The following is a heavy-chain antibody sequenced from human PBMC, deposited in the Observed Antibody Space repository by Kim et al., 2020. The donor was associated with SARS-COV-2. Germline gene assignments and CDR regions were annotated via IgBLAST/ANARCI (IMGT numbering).Heavy chain of an antibody. CDR1: GGSISSSSYY. Sequence: SETLSLTCTVSGGSISSSSYYWGWIRQPPGKGLEWIGSIYYSGSTYYNPSLKSRVTISVDTSKNQFSLKLSSVTAADTAVYYCARPAGIAAAGDWFDPWG. CDR2: IYYSGST. D-gene: IGHD6-13*01. V-gene: IGHV4-39*01. CDR3: ARPAGIAAAGDWFDP. J-gene: IGHJ5*02.